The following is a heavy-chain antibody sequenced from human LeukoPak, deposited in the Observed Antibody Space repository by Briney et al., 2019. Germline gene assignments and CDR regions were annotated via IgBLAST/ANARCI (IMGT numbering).Heavy chain of an antibody. J-gene: IGHJ5*02. CDR1: GGSISNYY. Sequence: PSETLSLTCTVSGGSISNYYWSWIRQPPGKGLEWIGYIYYTGSTNYNPSFKSRVTISVDTSKNQFSLKVSSVTAADTAVYYCARDPRGGTSRDNWFDPWGQGTLVTVSS. CDR3: ARDPRGGTSRDNWFDP. D-gene: IGHD1-1*01. V-gene: IGHV4-59*01. CDR2: IYYTGST.